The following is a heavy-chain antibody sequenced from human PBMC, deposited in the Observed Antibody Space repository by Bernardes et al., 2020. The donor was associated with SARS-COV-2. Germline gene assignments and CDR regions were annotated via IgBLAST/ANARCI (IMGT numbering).Heavy chain of an antibody. D-gene: IGHD2-8*01. CDR2: FDPEDGET. CDR1: GYTLTELS. V-gene: IGHV1-24*01. CDR3: ATAPSYCTNGVCYNWFDP. Sequence: ASVKVSCKVSGYTLTELSMHWVRQAPGKGLEWMGGFDPEDGETIYAQKFQGRVTMTEDTSTDTAYMELSSLRSEDTAVYYCATAPSYCTNGVCYNWFDPWGQGTLVTVSS. J-gene: IGHJ5*02.